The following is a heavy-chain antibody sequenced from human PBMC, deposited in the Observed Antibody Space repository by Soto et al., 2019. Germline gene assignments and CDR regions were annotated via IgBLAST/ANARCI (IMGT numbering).Heavy chain of an antibody. CDR3: ARDRQWSYSDY. Sequence: QVQLVESGRGVVQPGRSLRLSCAASGFTFSSYGMHWVRQAPGKGLEWVAVIWYDGSNKYYADSVKGRFTISRDNSKNTLYLQMNSLRAEDTAVYYCARDRQWSYSDYWGQGTLVTVSS. CDR1: GFTFSSYG. D-gene: IGHD6-19*01. J-gene: IGHJ4*02. CDR2: IWYDGSNK. V-gene: IGHV3-33*01.